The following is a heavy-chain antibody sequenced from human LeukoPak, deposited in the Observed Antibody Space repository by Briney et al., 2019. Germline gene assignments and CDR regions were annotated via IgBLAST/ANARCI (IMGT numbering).Heavy chain of an antibody. CDR3: AREGCTNSWYRCYFDY. J-gene: IGHJ4*02. V-gene: IGHV3-21*01. Sequence: GGSLRLSCTASGFTFSTYAMTWVRQAPGKGLEWVSSISSSSSYIYYADSVKGRFIISRDNSTNTLYLQMNSLRAEDTAVYYCAREGCTNSWYRCYFDYWGQGTLVTVSS. CDR1: GFTFSTYA. CDR2: ISSSSSYI. D-gene: IGHD2-8*01.